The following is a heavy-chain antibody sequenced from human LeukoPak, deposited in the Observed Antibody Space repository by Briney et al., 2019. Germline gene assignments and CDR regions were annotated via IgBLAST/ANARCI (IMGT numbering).Heavy chain of an antibody. CDR1: GFTFSTFS. CDR2: INSNSYI. V-gene: IGHV3-21*01. J-gene: IGHJ4*02. D-gene: IGHD2-15*01. CDR3: AREGGFCFGETCRYFDY. Sequence: PGGSLRLSCAASGFTFSTFSMNWVRQAPGKGLEWVASINSNSYIYYADSVKGRFTISRDNAKNSLYLRMNSLGAEDTAVYYCAREGGFCFGETCRYFDYWGQGTLVTVSS.